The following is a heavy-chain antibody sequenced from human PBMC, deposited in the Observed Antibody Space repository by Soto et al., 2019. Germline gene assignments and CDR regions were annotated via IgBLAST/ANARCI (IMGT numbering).Heavy chain of an antibody. CDR1: GGTFSSYV. D-gene: IGHD3-22*01. V-gene: IGHV1-69*01. J-gene: IGHJ4*02. CDR2: ITPIFGTP. CDR3: ARSALDDSSRYDS. Sequence: QVQLVQSGAGVNKPGSSVKVSCKASGGTFSSYVINWVRQAPGQGLEWLGGITPIFGTPNYAQKFRDRVTITADDSATTAYMELNSLRFEDTAFYYCARSALDDSSRYDSWGQGTLVTVSS.